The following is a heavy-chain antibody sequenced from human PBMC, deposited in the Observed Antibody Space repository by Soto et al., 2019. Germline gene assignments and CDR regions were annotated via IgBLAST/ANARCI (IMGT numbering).Heavy chain of an antibody. CDR3: AKDPAHSYGSGSYDSYPDY. CDR1: GFTFSSYG. V-gene: IGHV3-30*18. J-gene: IGHJ4*02. CDR2: ISYDVSNK. D-gene: IGHD3-10*01. Sequence: QVQLVESGGGVVQPGRSLRLSCAASGFTFSSYGMHWVRQAPGKGLEWVAVISYDVSNKYYADSAKGRFTISRDNSKNTLYLQMNSLRAEDTAVYYCAKDPAHSYGSGSYDSYPDYWGQGTLVTVSS.